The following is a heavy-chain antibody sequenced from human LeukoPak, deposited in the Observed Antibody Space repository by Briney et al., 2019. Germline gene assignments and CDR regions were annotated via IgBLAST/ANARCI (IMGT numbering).Heavy chain of an antibody. V-gene: IGHV3-21*01. CDR1: GFTFSSYS. Sequence: GGSLRLSCAASGFTFSSYSMNWARQAPGKGRVWVQSISSSNSYIYYADSVKGRFAISRDNTKNSMYLQMNSLKAEDTAVYYCARVGYYDSSGYRAFDIWGQETMVTVSS. J-gene: IGHJ3*02. CDR2: ISSSNSYI. D-gene: IGHD3-22*01. CDR3: ARVGYYDSSGYRAFDI.